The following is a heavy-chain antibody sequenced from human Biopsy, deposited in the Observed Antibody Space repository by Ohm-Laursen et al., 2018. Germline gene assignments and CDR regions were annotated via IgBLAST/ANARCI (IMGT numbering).Heavy chain of an antibody. V-gene: IGHV1-69*13. Sequence: GPPVKVSYKPSGGTFTNYAISWVRQAPGQGLEWMGGIIPIFGTANYAQKFQGRVTITADESTSTAYMELSSLRSDDTAVYYCAIDGNDFLTDYLKIDQWGQGTLVTVSS. D-gene: IGHD3-9*01. J-gene: IGHJ4*02. CDR3: AIDGNDFLTDYLKIDQ. CDR1: GGTFTNYA. CDR2: IIPIFGTA.